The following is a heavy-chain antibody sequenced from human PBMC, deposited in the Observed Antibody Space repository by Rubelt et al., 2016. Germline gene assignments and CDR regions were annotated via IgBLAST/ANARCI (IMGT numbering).Heavy chain of an antibody. J-gene: IGHJ2*01. CDR2: IIPIFGTA. D-gene: IGHD4-17*01. CDR1: GGTFSSYA. Sequence: QVQLVQSGAEVKKPGSSVKVSCKASGGTFSSYAISWVRQAPGQGLEWMGGIIPIFGTANYAKKFQGRVTITADESTSTAYMGLSSLRSEDTAVYYCARGDATVPRSYWYFDLWGRGTLVTVSS. V-gene: IGHV1-69*01. CDR3: ARGDATVPRSYWYFDL.